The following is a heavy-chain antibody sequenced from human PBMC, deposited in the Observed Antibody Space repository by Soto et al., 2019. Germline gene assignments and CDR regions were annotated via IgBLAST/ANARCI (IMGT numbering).Heavy chain of an antibody. J-gene: IGHJ4*02. D-gene: IGHD3-3*01. Sequence: QVQLVQSGAEVKKPGSSVKVSCKASGGTFSSYAISWVRQAPGQGLEWMGGIIPIFGTANYAQKFQGRVTITADKSTSTAYMELSSLISEDTAVYYCARSITIFGVVTPPCVYWGQGTLVTVSS. V-gene: IGHV1-69*06. CDR1: GGTFSSYA. CDR2: IIPIFGTA. CDR3: ARSITIFGVVTPPCVY.